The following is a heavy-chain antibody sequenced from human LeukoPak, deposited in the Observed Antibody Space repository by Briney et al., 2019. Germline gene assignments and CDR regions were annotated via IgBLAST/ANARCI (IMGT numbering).Heavy chain of an antibody. CDR3: ASSDIVVVPAAKDYYYYYMDV. CDR2: IYYSGST. Sequence: SETLSLTCTVSGGSISSYYWSWIRQPPGKGLEWIGYIYYSGSTNYNPSLKSRVTISVDTSKNQFSLKLSSVTAADTAVYYCASSDIVVVPAAKDYYYYYMDVWGKGTTVTVSS. V-gene: IGHV4-59*01. D-gene: IGHD2-2*01. CDR1: GGSISSYY. J-gene: IGHJ6*03.